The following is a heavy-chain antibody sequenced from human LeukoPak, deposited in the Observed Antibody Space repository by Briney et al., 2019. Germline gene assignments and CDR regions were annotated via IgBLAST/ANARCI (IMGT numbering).Heavy chain of an antibody. CDR3: AKDRPISE. Sequence: GGSLRLSCAASGFTFSSYGMHWVRQAPGKGLERVAVISYDGSNKYYADSVKGRFTISRDNSKNTLYLQMNSLRAEDTAVYYCAKDRPISEWGQGTLVTVSS. V-gene: IGHV3-30*18. CDR1: GFTFSSYG. CDR2: ISYDGSNK. D-gene: IGHD2-21*01. J-gene: IGHJ4*02.